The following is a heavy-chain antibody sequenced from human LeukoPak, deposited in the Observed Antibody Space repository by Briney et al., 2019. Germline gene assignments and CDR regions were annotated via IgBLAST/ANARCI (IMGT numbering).Heavy chain of an antibody. D-gene: IGHD5-12*01. V-gene: IGHV3-49*03. CDR1: GFTFGDYA. CDR3: TIREVATFHFDY. Sequence: PGGSLRLSCTASGFTFGDYAMSWFRQAPGKGLEWVGFIRSKAYGGTTEYAASVKGRFTISRDDSKSIAYLQMNSLKTEDTAVYYCTIREVATFHFDYWGQGTLVTVSS. CDR2: IRSKAYGGTT. J-gene: IGHJ4*02.